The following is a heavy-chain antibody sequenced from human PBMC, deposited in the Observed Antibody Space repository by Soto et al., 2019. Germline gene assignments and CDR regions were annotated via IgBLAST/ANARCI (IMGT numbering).Heavy chain of an antibody. CDR2: IYYSGST. CDR3: ARTGHYDFWSGYYMGANYYYYGMDV. CDR1: GGSISSYY. V-gene: IGHV4-59*01. J-gene: IGHJ6*02. Sequence: QVQLQESGPGLVKPSENLSLTCTVSGGSISSYYWSWIRQPPGKGLEWIGYIYYSGSTNYNPSLKSRVTISVDTSKNQFSLKLSSVIAADTAVYYCARTGHYDFWSGYYMGANYYYYGMDVWGQGTTVTVSS. D-gene: IGHD3-3*01.